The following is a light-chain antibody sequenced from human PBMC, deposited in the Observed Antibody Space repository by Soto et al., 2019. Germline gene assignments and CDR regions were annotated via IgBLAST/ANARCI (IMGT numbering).Light chain of an antibody. CDR1: QSISTY. CDR3: QQYNSYSRT. J-gene: IGKJ1*01. V-gene: IGKV1-5*01. Sequence: DIQMTQSPSSLSASVRDRVTITCRASQSISTYLNWYQQKPGKVPKLLIYAASTLQSGVPSRFSGSGSGTEFTLTISSLQPDDFATYYCQQYNSYSRTFGQGTKVDIK. CDR2: AAS.